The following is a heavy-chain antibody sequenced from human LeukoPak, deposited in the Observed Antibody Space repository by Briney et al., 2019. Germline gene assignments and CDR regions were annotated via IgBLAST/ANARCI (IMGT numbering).Heavy chain of an antibody. D-gene: IGHD6-13*01. J-gene: IGHJ3*02. CDR2: IKQDGSEK. V-gene: IGHV3-7*01. Sequence: PGGSLRLSCAASGFTFSSYWMSRVRQAPGKGLEWVANIKQDGSEKYYVDSVKGRFTISRDNAKNSLYLQMNSLRAEDTAVYYCARKKPPAAAGTGDAFDIWGQGTMVTVSS. CDR3: ARKKPPAAAGTGDAFDI. CDR1: GFTFSSYW.